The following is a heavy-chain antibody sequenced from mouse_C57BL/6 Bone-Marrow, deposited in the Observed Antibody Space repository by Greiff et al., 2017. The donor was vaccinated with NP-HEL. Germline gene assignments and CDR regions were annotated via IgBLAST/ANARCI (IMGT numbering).Heavy chain of an antibody. D-gene: IGHD2-1*01. CDR2: ISSGGSYT. CDR1: GFTFSSYG. J-gene: IGHJ3*01. V-gene: IGHV5-6*01. Sequence: EVKVVESGGDLVKPGGSLKLSCAASGFTFSSYGMSWVRQTPDKRLEWVATISSGGSYTYYPDSVKGRFTISRDNAKNTLYLQMSSLKSEDTAMYYCARQLYGNSAWCAYWGQGTLVTVSA. CDR3: ARQLYGNSAWCAY.